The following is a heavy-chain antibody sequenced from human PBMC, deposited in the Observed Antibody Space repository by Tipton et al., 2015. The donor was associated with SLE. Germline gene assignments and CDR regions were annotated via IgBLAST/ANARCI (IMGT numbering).Heavy chain of an antibody. CDR3: ARETAVTGTWYFDL. V-gene: IGHV3-74*01. D-gene: IGHD6-19*01. J-gene: IGHJ2*01. CDR1: GFTFTNYW. CDR2: VNNDGSNG. Sequence: SLRLSCAASGFTFTNYWIHWVRQAPGKGLEWVSRVNNDGSNGNYADSVKGRFTISRDNAKNTLYLQMNSLAADDTAVYYCARETAVTGTWYFDLWGRGTLVTVSS.